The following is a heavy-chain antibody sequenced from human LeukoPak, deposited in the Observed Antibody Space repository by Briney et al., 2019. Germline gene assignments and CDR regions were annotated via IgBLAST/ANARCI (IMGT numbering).Heavy chain of an antibody. J-gene: IGHJ4*02. CDR2: INPSGGGT. CDR3: ARSELQFDYFDY. V-gene: IGHV1-46*01. CDR1: GCTFTSYY. D-gene: IGHD5-24*01. Sequence: ASVKVSCKASGCTFTSYYMHWVRQAPGQGLEWMGIINPSGGGTSYAQKFQGRVTMTRDTSTSTVYMELSSLRSEDTAVYYCARSELQFDYFDYWGQGTLITVSS.